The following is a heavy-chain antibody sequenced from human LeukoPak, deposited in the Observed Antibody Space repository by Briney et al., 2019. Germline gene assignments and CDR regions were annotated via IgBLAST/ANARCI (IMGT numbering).Heavy chain of an antibody. D-gene: IGHD2-2*01. J-gene: IGHJ5*02. CDR3: ARGTRIVVVPAAYPNWFDP. CDR2: INPSGGST. Sequence: ASVKVSCKASGYTFTSYYMHWVRQAPGQGLEWMGIINPSGGSTSYAQKFQGRATMTRDMSTSTVYMELSSLRSEDTAVYYCARGTRIVVVPAAYPNWFDPWGQGTLVTVPS. CDR1: GYTFTSYY. V-gene: IGHV1-46*01.